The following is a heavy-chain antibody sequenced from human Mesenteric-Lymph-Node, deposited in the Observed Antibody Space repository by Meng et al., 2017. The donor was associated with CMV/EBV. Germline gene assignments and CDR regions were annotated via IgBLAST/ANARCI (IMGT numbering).Heavy chain of an antibody. CDR3: ARYSNLGGYGMDV. V-gene: IGHV1-46*01. Sequence: ASVKVSCKASGYSFTNFYMHWVRQAPGQGLEWMGIISPSSGSTSYAQRFQGRFTMTRETSTSTVYMELSSLTSEDTAVYYCARYSNLGGYGMDVWGQGTTVTVSS. CDR2: ISPSSGST. J-gene: IGHJ6*02. CDR1: GYSFTNFY. D-gene: IGHD2-21*01.